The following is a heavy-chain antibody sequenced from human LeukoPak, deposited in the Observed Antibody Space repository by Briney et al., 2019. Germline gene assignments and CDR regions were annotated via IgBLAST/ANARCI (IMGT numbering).Heavy chain of an antibody. V-gene: IGHV4-30-2*01. J-gene: IGHJ4*02. D-gene: IGHD5-18*01. Sequence: SETLSLTCTVSGGSISSSSYYWGWIRQPPGTGLEWIGYIYHSGSTYYNPSLKSRVTISVDRSKNQFSLKLSSVTAADTAVYYCARGDSYRVFDYWGQGTLVTVSS. CDR3: ARGDSYRVFDY. CDR2: IYHSGST. CDR1: GGSISSSSYY.